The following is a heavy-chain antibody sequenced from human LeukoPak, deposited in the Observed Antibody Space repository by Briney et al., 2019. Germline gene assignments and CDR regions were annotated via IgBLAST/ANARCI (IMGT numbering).Heavy chain of an antibody. CDR1: GFTFTTYT. Sequence: GGSLRLSCAASGFTFTTYTMNWVRQAPGKGLEWVSSISSSSSYIYYADSVKGRVTSSRDNAKNTLSLQMNSLRAEDTAVYYCARDRGYTFDCWGQGALVT. J-gene: IGHJ4*02. D-gene: IGHD5-18*01. CDR2: ISSSSSYI. V-gene: IGHV3-21*01. CDR3: ARDRGYTFDC.